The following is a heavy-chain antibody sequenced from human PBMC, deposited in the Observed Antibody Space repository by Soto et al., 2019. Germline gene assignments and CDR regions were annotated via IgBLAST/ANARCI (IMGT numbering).Heavy chain of an antibody. Sequence: ASVKVSCKASGYTFNTYGISWVRQAPGQGLEWMGWISAYNGHTDYAQKFQGRVTMTTDTPTNTISMELGGLRSDDTAVYYCARGRTWGARDFDYWGQGTLVTVSS. D-gene: IGHD3-16*01. J-gene: IGHJ4*02. CDR1: GYTFNTYG. CDR3: ARGRTWGARDFDY. V-gene: IGHV1-18*01. CDR2: ISAYNGHT.